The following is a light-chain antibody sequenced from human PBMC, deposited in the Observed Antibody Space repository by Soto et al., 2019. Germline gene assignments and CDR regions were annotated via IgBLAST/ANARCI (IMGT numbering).Light chain of an antibody. V-gene: IGKV1-5*01. CDR1: QSIGNL. Sequence: DIQMTQSPSTLSASVGDRVTITCRASQSIGNLLAWYQQKSGKAPNLLIYDASSLESGVPSRFSGSGSGTEFTLTISSLQPDDFATYYCQQYSDYSPWTFGQGTKVESK. CDR3: QQYSDYSPWT. J-gene: IGKJ1*01. CDR2: DAS.